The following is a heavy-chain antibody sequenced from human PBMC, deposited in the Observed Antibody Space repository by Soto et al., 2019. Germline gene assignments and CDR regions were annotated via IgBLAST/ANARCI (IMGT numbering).Heavy chain of an antibody. CDR3: TGITWFRGMDV. J-gene: IGHJ6*02. Sequence: SQTLSLTCVISGDSVSSNSAVWNCIIHSPSRVLEWLGRTYYKSKWNNDYALSVKSRITINPDTSKNQFSLHLYSVTPEDTAVYYCTGITWFRGMDVWGQGTPVTVSS. CDR1: GDSVSSNSAV. CDR2: TYYKSKWNN. V-gene: IGHV6-1*01. D-gene: IGHD3-10*01.